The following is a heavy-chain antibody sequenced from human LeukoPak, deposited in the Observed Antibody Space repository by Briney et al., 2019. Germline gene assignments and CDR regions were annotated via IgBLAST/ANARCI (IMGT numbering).Heavy chain of an antibody. V-gene: IGHV4-30-4*01. D-gene: IGHD3-16*01. CDR2: FRYSGNS. Sequence: SETLSLTCSLSGGSISVGDYYWSWIRQAPGRALEWIGFFRYSGNSYYNPSLKSRVTISVDASKNQFALKLRSVTAADTAVYFCAKAGWRGGGTFNEFDPWGRGILVTVSS. J-gene: IGHJ5*02. CDR1: GGSISVGDYY. CDR3: AKAGWRGGGTFNEFDP.